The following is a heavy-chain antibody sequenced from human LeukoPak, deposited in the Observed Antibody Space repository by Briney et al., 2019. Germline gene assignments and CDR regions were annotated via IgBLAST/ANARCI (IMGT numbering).Heavy chain of an antibody. V-gene: IGHV1-2*02. D-gene: IGHD5-24*01. CDR3: ARPPGLDGYNRYDY. Sequence: ASVKVSCKASGYAFTNYYLHWVRQAPGQGLEWMGWINPNSGGTNYPQKFQGRVTMTRDTSISTAYMELSRLRSDDTALYYCARPPGLDGYNRYDYWGQGTLVTVSS. CDR1: GYAFTNYY. CDR2: INPNSGGT. J-gene: IGHJ4*02.